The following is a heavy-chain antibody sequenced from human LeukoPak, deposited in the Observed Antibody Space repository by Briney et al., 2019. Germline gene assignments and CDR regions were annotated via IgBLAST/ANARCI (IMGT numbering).Heavy chain of an antibody. Sequence: PGGSLRLSCAASGSTFSSYSMNWVRQAPGKGLEWVSYIEYSSSSIYYADSVKGRFTISRDNAKNTVYLQMNSLRAEDTAVYYCGRIWQYYYESSGYYYADYWGQGTLVTVSS. V-gene: IGHV3-48*04. CDR3: GRIWQYYYESSGYYYADY. J-gene: IGHJ4*02. CDR1: GSTFSSYS. D-gene: IGHD3-22*01. CDR2: IEYSSSSI.